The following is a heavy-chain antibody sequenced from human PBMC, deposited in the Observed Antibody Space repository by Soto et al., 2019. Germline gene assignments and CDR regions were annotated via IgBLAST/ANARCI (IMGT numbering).Heavy chain of an antibody. CDR1: GGSISSYY. J-gene: IGHJ5*02. CDR2: IYYSGST. D-gene: IGHD6-13*01. V-gene: IGHV4-59*01. CDR3: ARVGGQQLGYWFDP. Sequence: SETLCLTCTVSGGSISSYYSSWIRQPPGKGLEWIGYIYYSGSTNYNPSLKSRVTISVDTSKNQFSLKLSSVTAADTAVYYCARVGGQQLGYWFDPWGQGTLVTVSS.